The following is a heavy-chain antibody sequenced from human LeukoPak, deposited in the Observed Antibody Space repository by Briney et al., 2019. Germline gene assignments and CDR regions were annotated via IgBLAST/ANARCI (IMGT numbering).Heavy chain of an antibody. V-gene: IGHV1-2*02. Sequence: GASVKVSCKASGYTFTSYAMNWVRQAPGQGLEWMGWINPNSGGTNYAQKFQGRVTMTRDTSISTAYMELSRLRSDDTAVYYCARYGDYDNYFDYWGQGTLVTVSS. J-gene: IGHJ4*02. CDR1: GYTFTSYA. CDR3: ARYGDYDNYFDY. CDR2: INPNSGGT. D-gene: IGHD4-17*01.